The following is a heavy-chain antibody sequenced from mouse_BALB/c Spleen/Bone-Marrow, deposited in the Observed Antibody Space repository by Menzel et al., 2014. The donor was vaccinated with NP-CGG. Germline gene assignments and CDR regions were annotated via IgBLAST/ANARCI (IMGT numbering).Heavy chain of an antibody. CDR2: IRLKSNNYAT. CDR1: GFTFSNYW. Sequence: EVKLVESGGGLVQPGGSMKLSCVASGFTFSNYWMNWVRQSPEKGLEWVAEIRLKSNNYATLYAESVKGRFTLSRDDSKSNVYLKMNNLRAEDTGIYYCSRENSLPRRRAMDYWGQGTPVTGSS. CDR3: SRENSLPRRRAMDY. J-gene: IGHJ4*01. V-gene: IGHV6-6*02. D-gene: IGHD1-2*01.